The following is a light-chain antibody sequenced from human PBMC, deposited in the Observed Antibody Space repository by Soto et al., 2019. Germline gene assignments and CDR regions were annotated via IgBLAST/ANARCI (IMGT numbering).Light chain of an antibody. Sequence: QSVLTQPPSASGSPGQSVTISCAGTSSDVGGYNYVSWYQQYPGKVPKLMIYEVSERPSGVPDRFSGSKSGNTAFLTVSGLQAEDEADYYCLSYADTAYVFGTGPNVTVL. V-gene: IGLV2-8*01. CDR2: EVS. CDR1: SSDVGGYNY. CDR3: LSYADTAYV. J-gene: IGLJ1*01.